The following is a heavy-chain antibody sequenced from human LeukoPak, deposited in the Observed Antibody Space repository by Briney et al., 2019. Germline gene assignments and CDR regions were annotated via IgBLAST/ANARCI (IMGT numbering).Heavy chain of an antibody. CDR1: GFTFSSYA. Sequence: GRSLRLSCAASGFTFSSYAMHWVRQAPGKGLEWVAVISYDGSNKYYADSVKGRFTISRDNSKNTLYLQMNSLRAGDTAVYYCAGDPSEGYFDYWGQGTLVTVSS. V-gene: IGHV3-30-3*01. CDR2: ISYDGSNK. J-gene: IGHJ4*02. CDR3: AGDPSEGYFDY.